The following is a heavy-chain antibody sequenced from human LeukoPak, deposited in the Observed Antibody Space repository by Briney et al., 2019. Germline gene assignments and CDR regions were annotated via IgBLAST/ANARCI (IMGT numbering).Heavy chain of an antibody. D-gene: IGHD5-12*01. CDR3: ARDGPGYSGYDLEDYYYGMDV. CDR2: IKQDGGEK. J-gene: IGHJ6*02. Sequence: GGSLRLSCAASEFTFSSYWMSWVRQAPGKGLEWVANIKQDGGEKYYLDSVKGRFTVSRDNAKNSLYLQMNSLRAEDTAVYYCARDGPGYSGYDLEDYYYGMDVWGQGTTVTVSS. V-gene: IGHV3-7*01. CDR1: EFTFSSYW.